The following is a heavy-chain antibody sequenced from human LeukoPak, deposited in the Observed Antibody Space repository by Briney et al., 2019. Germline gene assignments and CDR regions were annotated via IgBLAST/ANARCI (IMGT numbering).Heavy chain of an antibody. D-gene: IGHD2-15*01. CDR3: ARAHCRGGTCYDGRGAFDI. V-gene: IGHV4-59*01. J-gene: IGHJ3*02. CDR2: VFYSGST. Sequence: ETLSLTCTVSGGSFGNDYWTWIRQPPGKGLQWIGSVFYSGSTTYSPSLKSRVAISIDTSKNQFSLNLNSVTAADTAIYYCARAHCRGGTCYDGRGAFDIWGQGTMVAVSS. CDR1: GGSFGNDY.